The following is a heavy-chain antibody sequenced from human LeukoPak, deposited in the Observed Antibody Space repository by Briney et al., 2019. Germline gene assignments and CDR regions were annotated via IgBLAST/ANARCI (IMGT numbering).Heavy chain of an antibody. V-gene: IGHV4-59*01. J-gene: IGHJ6*03. D-gene: IGHD4-17*01. Sequence: SETLSLTCTVSGASISRYYWSWIRQPPGKALEWIGHISYRGSTNYNPSLNSRVTVSVDTSQSQFSLKLSSVTAADTAVYFCARVMSRATVTTYYYYMDVWGKGTTVTVSS. CDR3: ARVMSRATVTTYYYYMDV. CDR1: GASISRYY. CDR2: ISYRGST.